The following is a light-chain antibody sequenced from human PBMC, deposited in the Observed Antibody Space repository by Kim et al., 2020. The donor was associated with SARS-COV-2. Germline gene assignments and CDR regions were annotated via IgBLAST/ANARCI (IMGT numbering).Light chain of an antibody. CDR1: QAISHY. CDR3: QKYNSAPRT. V-gene: IGKV1-27*01. J-gene: IGKJ3*01. Sequence: ASVGDRVTITCRASQAISHYLAWYQPKPGKVPKLLIYAASTLETGVPSRFRGSGSGTEFTFTISSLQPEDVATYYCQKYNSAPRTFGPGTKVDIK. CDR2: AAS.